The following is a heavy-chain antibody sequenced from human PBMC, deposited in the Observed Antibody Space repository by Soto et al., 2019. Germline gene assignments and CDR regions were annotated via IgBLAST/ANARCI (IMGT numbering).Heavy chain of an antibody. CDR1: GGTFSSYA. D-gene: IGHD6-6*01. V-gene: IGHV1-69*12. J-gene: IGHJ6*02. CDR2: IIPIFGTA. CDR3: ATSIAARQNSYYGMDV. Sequence: QVQLVQSGAEVKKPGSSVKVSCKASGGTFSSYAISWVRQAPGQGLEWMGGIIPIFGTANYAQKFQGRVTITADESTSTAYRGLSSLRSEDTAVYYCATSIAARQNSYYGMDVWGQGTTVTVSS.